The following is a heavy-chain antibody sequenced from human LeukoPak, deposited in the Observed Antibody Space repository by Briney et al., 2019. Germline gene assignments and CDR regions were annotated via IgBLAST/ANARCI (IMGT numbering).Heavy chain of an antibody. D-gene: IGHD3-16*01. V-gene: IGHV3-30*02. CDR3: AKDFMITFGGVLPLFDP. J-gene: IGHJ5*02. Sequence: GALRLSLAAFGFTFRKYCMQWGRPAPGRGLGLEAFIQYDGSNKFYADSVKGRFTISRDNSKNTLYLQMNSLRAEDTAVYYCAKDFMITFGGVLPLFDPWGQGTLVTVSS. CDR2: IQYDGSNK. CDR1: GFTFRKYC.